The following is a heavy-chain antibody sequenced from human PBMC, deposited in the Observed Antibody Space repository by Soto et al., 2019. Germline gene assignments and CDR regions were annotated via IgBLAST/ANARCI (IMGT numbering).Heavy chain of an antibody. Sequence: SETLSLTCTVSGGSISSYYWSWIRQPPGKGLEWIGYIYYSGSTNYTPSLKSRVTISVDTSKNQFSLKLSSVTAADTAVYYCASLPAYGDSYYFDYWGQGTLVTVSS. J-gene: IGHJ4*02. CDR3: ASLPAYGDSYYFDY. D-gene: IGHD4-17*01. CDR2: IYYSGST. V-gene: IGHV4-59*08. CDR1: GGSISSYY.